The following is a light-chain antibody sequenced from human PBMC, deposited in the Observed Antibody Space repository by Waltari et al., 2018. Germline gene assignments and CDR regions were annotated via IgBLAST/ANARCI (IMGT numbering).Light chain of an antibody. Sequence: QSVLTQPPSVSAAPGQKVTISCSGSSSNIGNNYVSWYQQLPGTAPKLLIYENNKRPAGSPDRFSGSKSGTSATLGITGLQTGDEADYYCGTWDSSLSASFGTGTKVTVL. CDR1: SSNIGNNY. J-gene: IGLJ1*01. CDR2: ENN. V-gene: IGLV1-51*02. CDR3: GTWDSSLSAS.